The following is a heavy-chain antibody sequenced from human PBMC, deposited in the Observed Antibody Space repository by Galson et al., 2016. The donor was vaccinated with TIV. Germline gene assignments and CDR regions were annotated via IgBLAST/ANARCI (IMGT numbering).Heavy chain of an antibody. V-gene: IGHV1-8*01. D-gene: IGHD3-22*01. CDR1: GYTFTSFD. J-gene: IGHJ4*02. Sequence: SCKASGYTFTSFDISWIRQAPGQGLEWMGWMSPSNGNTGYAQKFRGRITMTRHPSTTTVYMELSGLTSEDTAVYYCARGHYYDRCGYSFDFWCQGTLVTVSS. CDR3: ARGHYYDRCGYSFDF. CDR2: MSPSNGNT.